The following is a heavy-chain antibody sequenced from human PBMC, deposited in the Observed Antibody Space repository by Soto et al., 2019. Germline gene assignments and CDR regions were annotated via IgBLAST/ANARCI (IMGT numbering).Heavy chain of an antibody. CDR3: AGMPYTSGLRFDP. CDR1: GDSYSISTYS. Sequence: LSLTCNMSGDSYSISTYSWSWIRQPPGKALQWIGFIYQSGVTSYNPSLASRVSISLNRSNNQCSLKLKSVTAADTAVYFCAGMPYTSGLRFDPWGPGTLVTVSS. D-gene: IGHD6-19*01. CDR2: IYQSGVT. V-gene: IGHV4-30-2*01. J-gene: IGHJ5*02.